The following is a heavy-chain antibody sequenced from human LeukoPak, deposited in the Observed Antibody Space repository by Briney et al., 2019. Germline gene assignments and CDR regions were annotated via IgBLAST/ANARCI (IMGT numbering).Heavy chain of an antibody. J-gene: IGHJ4*02. Sequence: SETLSLTCTVSGGSISSSTYYWGWLRQPPGKGLEWIGSIYYSGSTYYNPSLKSRVTISVDTSKNQFSMKLSSVTAADTAVYYCARDHRGYADYFDYWGPGTLVTVSS. CDR3: ARDHRGYADYFDY. CDR2: IYYSGST. V-gene: IGHV4-39*07. CDR1: GGSISSSTYY. D-gene: IGHD5-12*01.